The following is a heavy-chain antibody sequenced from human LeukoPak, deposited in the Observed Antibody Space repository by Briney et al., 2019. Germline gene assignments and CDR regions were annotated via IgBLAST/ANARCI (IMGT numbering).Heavy chain of an antibody. CDR3: AREGVGATMGFDY. Sequence: SETLSLTCAVSGGSISSSNWWSWVRQPPGKGLEWIGEIYHSGSTNYNPSPKSRVTISVDKSKNRFSLKLSSVTAADTAVYYCAREGVGATMGFDYWGQGTLVTVSS. J-gene: IGHJ4*02. V-gene: IGHV4-4*02. CDR2: IYHSGST. D-gene: IGHD1-26*01. CDR1: GGSISSSNW.